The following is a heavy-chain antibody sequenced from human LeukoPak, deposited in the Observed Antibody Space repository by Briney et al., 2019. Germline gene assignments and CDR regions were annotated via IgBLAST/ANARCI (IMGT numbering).Heavy chain of an antibody. CDR2: IWYDGSNK. CDR3: ARDLAGYYDSSGYFGWFDP. CDR1: GFTFSSYG. D-gene: IGHD3-22*01. V-gene: IGHV3-33*01. Sequence: GGSLRLSCAASGFTFSSYGMHWVRQAPGKGLECVAVIWYDGSNKYYADSVKGGFTISRDNSKNTLYLQMNSVRAEDTAVYYCARDLAGYYDSSGYFGWFDPWGQGTLVIVSS. J-gene: IGHJ5*02.